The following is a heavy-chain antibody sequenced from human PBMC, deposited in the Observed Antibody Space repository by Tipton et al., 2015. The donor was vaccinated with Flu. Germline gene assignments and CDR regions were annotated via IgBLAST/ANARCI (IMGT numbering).Heavy chain of an antibody. J-gene: IGHJ4*02. CDR3: ARASGAGDQIDF. CDR2: VYHTGAT. CDR1: NASINNYY. D-gene: IGHD3-10*01. Sequence: GLVKPSETLSLSCSVSNASINNYYWTWIRQPPGKKLEWIGYVYHTGATSYNAALMSRATLSIDTSKDQFSLELNSVTAADTAVYYRARASGAGDQIDFWGQGTPVTVSS. V-gene: IGHV4-59*12.